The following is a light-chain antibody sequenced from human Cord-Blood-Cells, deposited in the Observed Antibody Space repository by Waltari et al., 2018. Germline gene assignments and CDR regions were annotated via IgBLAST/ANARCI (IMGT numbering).Light chain of an antibody. Sequence: QLVLTQSPSASASLGASVKLTCTLSSGHSSYAIAWHQQQPEKGPRYLMKLNSDGSHSKGDGIPDRFSGSSSGAERYLTISSLQSEDEADYYCQTWGTGPNWVFGGWTKLTVL. CDR1: SGHSSYA. CDR2: LNSDGSH. CDR3: QTWGTGPNWV. J-gene: IGLJ3*02. V-gene: IGLV4-69*01.